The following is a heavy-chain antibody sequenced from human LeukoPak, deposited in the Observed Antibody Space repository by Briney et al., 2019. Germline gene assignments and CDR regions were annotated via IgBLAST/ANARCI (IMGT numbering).Heavy chain of an antibody. D-gene: IGHD2-2*01. V-gene: IGHV3-23*01. J-gene: IGHJ4*02. Sequence: PGGSLRLSCAASGFTFSNAWMSWVRQAPGKGLEWVSAISGSGGSTYYADSVKGRFTISRDNSKNTLYLQMNSLRAEDTAVYYRAKGFTRAVPALFDYWGQGTLVTVSS. CDR2: ISGSGGST. CDR3: AKGFTRAVPALFDY. CDR1: GFTFSNAW.